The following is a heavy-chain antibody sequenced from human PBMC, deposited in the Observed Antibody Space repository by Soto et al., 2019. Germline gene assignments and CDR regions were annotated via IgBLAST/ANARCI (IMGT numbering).Heavy chain of an antibody. Sequence: GASVKVSCKASGYTFTGYYMHWVRQAPGQGLEWMGWINPNSGGTNYAQKFQGWVTMTRDTSISTAYMELSGLRSDDTAVYYCARVPSSGYYYPFDYWGQGTLVTVSS. J-gene: IGHJ4*02. D-gene: IGHD3-22*01. V-gene: IGHV1-2*04. CDR3: ARVPSSGYYYPFDY. CDR1: GYTFTGYY. CDR2: INPNSGGT.